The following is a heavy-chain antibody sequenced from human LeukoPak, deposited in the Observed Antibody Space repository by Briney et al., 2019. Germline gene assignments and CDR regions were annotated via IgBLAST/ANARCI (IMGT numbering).Heavy chain of an antibody. CDR2: ISSSSSTI. CDR1: GFTFSSYS. V-gene: IGHV3-48*01. CDR3: ARLSTIFGVVGPLVLDY. D-gene: IGHD3-3*01. J-gene: IGHJ4*02. Sequence: GGSLRLSCAASGFTFSSYSMNWVRQAPGKGLDWVSYISSSSSTIYYADSVKGRFTISRDNAKNSLYLQMNSLRAEDTSVYYCARLSTIFGVVGPLVLDYWGQGTLVTVSS.